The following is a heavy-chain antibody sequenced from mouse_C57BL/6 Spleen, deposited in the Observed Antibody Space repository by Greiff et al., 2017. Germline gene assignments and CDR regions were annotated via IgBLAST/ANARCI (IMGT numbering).Heavy chain of an antibody. D-gene: IGHD1-1*01. CDR3: ARQGGFVSSPICWYFYV. J-gene: IGHJ1*03. CDR1: GFTFSSYT. V-gene: IGHV5-9*01. Sequence: LQQSGGGLVKPGGSLKLSCAASGFTFSSYTMSWVRQTPEKRLEWVATISGGGGNTYYPDSVKGRFTISRDNAKNTLYLQMSRLRSEDTALYYCARQGGFVSSPICWYFYVWGTGTTVTVSS. CDR2: ISGGGGNT.